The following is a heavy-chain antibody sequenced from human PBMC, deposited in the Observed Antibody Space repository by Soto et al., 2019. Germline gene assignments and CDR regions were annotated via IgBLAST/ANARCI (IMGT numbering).Heavy chain of an antibody. D-gene: IGHD3-10*01. CDR1: GYTFSNYL. CDR2: INAVNGHT. CDR3: ASPSYGSGSYY. J-gene: IGHJ4*02. V-gene: IGHV1-3*01. Sequence: QVQLVQSGAEVKKPGASVKVSCKASGYTFSNYLLHWVRPAPGQGLEWMGWINAVNGHTKYSQKFQGRVTFTRDTSATTAYIELSSVRSEDTAVYYCASPSYGSGSYYWGQGTLVTVSS.